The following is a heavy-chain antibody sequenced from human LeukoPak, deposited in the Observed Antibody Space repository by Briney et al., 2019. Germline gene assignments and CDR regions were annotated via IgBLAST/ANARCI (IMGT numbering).Heavy chain of an antibody. CDR1: GYTFTSYD. CDR2: MNPNSGNT. J-gene: IGHJ6*02. CDR3: AIQVGTPYYYYYGMDV. V-gene: IGHV1-8*01. D-gene: IGHD2-21*02. Sequence: ASVKVSCKASGYTFTSYDINWVRQGTGQGLEWVGWMNPNSGNTGYAQKFQGRVTMTRNTSISTAYMELSSLRSEDTAVYYCAIQVGTPYYYYYGMDVWGQGTTVTVSS.